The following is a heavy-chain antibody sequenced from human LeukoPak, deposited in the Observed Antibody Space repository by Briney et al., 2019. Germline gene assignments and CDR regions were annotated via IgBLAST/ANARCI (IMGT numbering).Heavy chain of an antibody. CDR2: IYSGGST. Sequence: GGSLRLSCAASGLTVSSNDMSWVRQAPGKGLEWVSVIYSGGSTYYADCVKGRFIISRDNSKNTLYLQMNNLSAEDTAVYYCARGGNWNAFDNWGQGTMVTVSS. D-gene: IGHD4-23*01. CDR1: GLTVSSND. J-gene: IGHJ3*02. CDR3: ARGGNWNAFDN. V-gene: IGHV3-66*01.